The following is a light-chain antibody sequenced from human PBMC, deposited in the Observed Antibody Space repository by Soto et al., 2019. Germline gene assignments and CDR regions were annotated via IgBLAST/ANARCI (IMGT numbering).Light chain of an antibody. CDR2: AAS. V-gene: IGKV3-20*01. CDR3: HQYGYSPRT. Sequence: EIVLTQSPGTLSLSPGERATLSCSASQSVTSDYFAWYQQKPGQAPRLLIYAASRRASGIPDRFSGSASGTDFTLSISRLEPEDFALYYCHQYGYSPRTFGQGTRVEI. CDR1: QSVTSDY. J-gene: IGKJ1*01.